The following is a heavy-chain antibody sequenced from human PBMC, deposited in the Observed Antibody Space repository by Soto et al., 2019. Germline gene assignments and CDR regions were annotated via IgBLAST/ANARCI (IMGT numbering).Heavy chain of an antibody. D-gene: IGHD1-1*01. CDR2: ISTDGGST. V-gene: IGHV3-74*01. J-gene: IGHJ4*02. CDR3: ASLSATTDY. CDR1: RSTFGGYW. Sequence: GGSLRLSCAASRSTFGGYWMHWVRQAPGKGLVWVSEISTDGGSTNYADSVRGRFTISRDNAKNTLYLQMNGLRAEDTAMYYCASLSATTDYWGQGTLVTVST.